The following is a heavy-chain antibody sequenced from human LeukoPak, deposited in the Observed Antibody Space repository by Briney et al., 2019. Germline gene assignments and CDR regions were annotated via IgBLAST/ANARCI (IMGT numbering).Heavy chain of an antibody. D-gene: IGHD6-19*01. J-gene: IGHJ4*02. V-gene: IGHV3-23*01. CDR3: AKDESIAVAGTARLAY. CDR1: GFTFSSYA. Sequence: GGSLRLSCAASGFTFSSYAMSWVRQAPGKGLEWVSAISGSGGSTYYADSVRGRFTISRDNSKNTLYLQMNSLRAEDTAVYYCAKDESIAVAGTARLAYWGQGTLVTVSS. CDR2: ISGSGGST.